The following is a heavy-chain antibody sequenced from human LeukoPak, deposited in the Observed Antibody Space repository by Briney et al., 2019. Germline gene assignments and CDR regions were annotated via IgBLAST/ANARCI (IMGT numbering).Heavy chain of an antibody. CDR3: ARATVTPTDYYYYYMDV. V-gene: IGHV4-4*02. Sequence: SGTLSLTCAVSGGSISSSNWWSWVRQPPGKGLEWIGEIYHSGSTNYNPSLKSRVTISVDKSKNQFSLKLSSVTAADTAVYYCARATVTPTDYYYYYMDVWGKGTTVTVSS. D-gene: IGHD4-17*01. CDR2: IYHSGST. J-gene: IGHJ6*03. CDR1: GGSISSSNW.